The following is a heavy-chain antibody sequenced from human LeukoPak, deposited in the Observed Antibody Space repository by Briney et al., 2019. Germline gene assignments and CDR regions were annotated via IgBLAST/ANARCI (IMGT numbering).Heavy chain of an antibody. Sequence: PGGSLRLSCAASGFTFSSYRMNWVRQAPGKGLEWVSHIGSSGITICYADSVKGRFTIARDNAKNSLYLQMNSLRDEDTAVYYCARDRDGYNSPRTHPPGYWGQGTLVTVSS. CDR1: GFTFSSYR. CDR2: IGSSGITI. CDR3: ARDRDGYNSPRTHPPGY. V-gene: IGHV3-48*02. D-gene: IGHD5-24*01. J-gene: IGHJ4*02.